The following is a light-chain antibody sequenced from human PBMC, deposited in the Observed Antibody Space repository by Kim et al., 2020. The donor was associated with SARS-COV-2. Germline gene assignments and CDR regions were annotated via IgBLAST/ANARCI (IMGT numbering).Light chain of an antibody. J-gene: IGLJ3*02. V-gene: IGLV2-8*01. CDR3: NSYTGNYNWV. Sequence: QSALTQPPSASGSPGQSVTIPCTGTSSDVGGYNHVSWYQQHPDKAPKLIIYEVNKRPSGVPDRFSGSKSGNTASLTVSGLQAEDEADYYCNSYTGNYNWVFGGGTKLTVL. CDR2: EVN. CDR1: SSDVGGYNH.